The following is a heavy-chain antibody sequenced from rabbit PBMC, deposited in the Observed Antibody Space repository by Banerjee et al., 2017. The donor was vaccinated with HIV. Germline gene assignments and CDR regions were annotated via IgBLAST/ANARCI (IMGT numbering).Heavy chain of an antibody. J-gene: IGHJ2*01. V-gene: IGHV1S40*01. CDR3: ARGGTVTGDAFAT. CDR2: IYTTSGDT. Sequence: QSLEESGGDLVKPGASLTLTCTASGFSLSSSYYMCWVRQAPEKVPEWIACIYTTSGDTFYASWAKGRFTITRSTSLNTVTLQLNSLTAADTATYFCARGGTVTGDAFATWGPGTLVTVS. D-gene: IGHD7-1*01. CDR1: GFSLSSSYY.